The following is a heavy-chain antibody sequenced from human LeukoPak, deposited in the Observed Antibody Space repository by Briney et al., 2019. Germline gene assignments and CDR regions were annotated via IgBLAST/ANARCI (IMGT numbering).Heavy chain of an antibody. D-gene: IGHD3-16*02. V-gene: IGHV4-34*01. Sequence: SETLSLTCAVYGGPFSGYYWSWIRQPPGKGLEWIGEINHSGSTNYNPSLKSRVTISVDTSKNQFSLKLSSVTAADTAVYYCARGRFTFGGVISNYWGQGTLVTVSS. CDR1: GGPFSGYY. J-gene: IGHJ4*02. CDR2: INHSGST. CDR3: ARGRFTFGGVISNY.